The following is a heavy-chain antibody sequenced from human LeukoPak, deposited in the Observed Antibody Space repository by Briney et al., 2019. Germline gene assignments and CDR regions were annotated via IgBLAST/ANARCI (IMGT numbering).Heavy chain of an antibody. CDR1: GFSFSSYE. J-gene: IGHJ3*02. CDR3: ARDTLVYADSPDAFDI. Sequence: GGSLRLSCAASGFSFSSYEMNGFRQAPGKGLEGVSYIGSSGSTVYYADSVKGRFTISRDNAKNSLYLQMNSLRDEDTAVYYCARDTLVYADSPDAFDIWGQGTMVTVSS. CDR2: IGSSGSTV. D-gene: IGHD4-17*01. V-gene: IGHV3-48*03.